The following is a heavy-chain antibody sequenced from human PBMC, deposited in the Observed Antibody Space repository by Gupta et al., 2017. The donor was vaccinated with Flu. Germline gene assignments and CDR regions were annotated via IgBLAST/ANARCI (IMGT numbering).Heavy chain of an antibody. J-gene: IGHJ6*03. CDR3: ARATPHYDFWSGYYFSYYYYYMDV. V-gene: IGHV1-8*01. CDR2: MNPNSGNT. D-gene: IGHD3-3*01. Sequence: GWMNPNSGNTGYAQKFQGRVTMTRNTSISTAYMELSSLRSEDTAVYYCARATPHYDFWSGYYFSYYYYYMDVWGKGTTVTVSS.